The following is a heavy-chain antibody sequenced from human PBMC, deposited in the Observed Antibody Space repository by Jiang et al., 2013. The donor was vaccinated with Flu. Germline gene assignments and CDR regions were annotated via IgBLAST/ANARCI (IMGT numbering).Heavy chain of an antibody. CDR2: INPNSGAT. V-gene: IGHV1-2*02. CDR1: GYTFTGYY. CDR3: AREGIAVEDDAFDI. D-gene: IGHD6-19*01. J-gene: IGHJ3*02. Sequence: KQPGASVKVSCKASGYTFTGYYIHWVRQAPGQGLEWMGWINPNSGATNYAQKFRGRITMTRDTSISTAYMELSRLRSGDTAVYYCAREGIAVEDDAFDIWGQGTMVTVSS.